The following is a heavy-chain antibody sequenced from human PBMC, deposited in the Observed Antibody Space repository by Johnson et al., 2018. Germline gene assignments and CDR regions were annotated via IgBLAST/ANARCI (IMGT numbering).Heavy chain of an antibody. D-gene: IGHD5-24*01. CDR3: AKQEMSTYPGALDF. V-gene: IGHV3-30*18. Sequence: QVQLVESGGGVVQPGRSLRLSCVASGFTFRGYGMHWVRQAPGKGLAWLAFISYDGGLRYYSDSLKGRFTISRDNSKNALYLELNSLRSEDTAIYYCAKQEMSTYPGALDFWGQGTMVIVSS. CDR2: ISYDGGLR. J-gene: IGHJ3*01. CDR1: GFTFRGYG.